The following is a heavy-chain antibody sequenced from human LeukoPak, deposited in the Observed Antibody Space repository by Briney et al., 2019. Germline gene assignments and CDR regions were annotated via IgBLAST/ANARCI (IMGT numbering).Heavy chain of an antibody. V-gene: IGHV1-2*02. D-gene: IGHD7-27*01. CDR2: INPNSGGT. CDR1: GYTFTGYY. J-gene: IGHJ5*02. CDR3: AKDTLWGSGWFDP. Sequence: GASVKVSCKASGYTFTGYYMHWVRQAPGQGLEWMGWINPNSGGTNYAQKFQGRVTMTRDTSISTAYMELSRLRSDDTAVYYCAKDTLWGSGWFDPWGQGTLVTVSS.